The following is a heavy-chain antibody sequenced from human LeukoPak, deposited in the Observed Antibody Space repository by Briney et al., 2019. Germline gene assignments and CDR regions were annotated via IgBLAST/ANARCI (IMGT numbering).Heavy chain of an antibody. CDR1: GYTFTSYG. V-gene: IGHV1-18*01. CDR2: ISAYNGNT. D-gene: IGHD6-13*01. Sequence: ASVNVSCTASGYTFTSYGISWVRQAPGQGLEWMGWISAYNGNTNYAQKLQGRVTMTTDTSTSTAYMELRSLRSDDTAVYYCARDGSSSWTTRGNWFDPWGQGTLVTVSS. J-gene: IGHJ5*02. CDR3: ARDGSSSWTTRGNWFDP.